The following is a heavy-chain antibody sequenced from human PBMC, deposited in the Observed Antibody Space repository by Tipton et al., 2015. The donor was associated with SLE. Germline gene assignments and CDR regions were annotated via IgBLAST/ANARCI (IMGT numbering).Heavy chain of an antibody. CDR3: DCIAVAGTY. Sequence: TLSLTCTVSGGSISSYYWSWIRQPPGKGLEWIGYIYYSGIPYYNPSLKSRVTISVDTSKNHFSLKLSSVTAADTAVYYCDCIAVAGTYWGQGTLVTVSS. CDR2: IYYSGIP. V-gene: IGHV4-59*04. D-gene: IGHD6-19*01. CDR1: GGSISSYY. J-gene: IGHJ4*02.